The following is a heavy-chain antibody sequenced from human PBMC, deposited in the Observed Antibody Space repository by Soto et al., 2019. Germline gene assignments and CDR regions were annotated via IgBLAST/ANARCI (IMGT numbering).Heavy chain of an antibody. CDR3: ASDDSSGWGSLYYYYGMDV. Sequence: ASVKVSCKASGYTFTSYGISWVRQAPGQGLEWMGWISAYNGNTNYAQKLQGRVTMTTDTSTSTAYMELRSLRSDDTAVYYCASDDSSGWGSLYYYYGMDVWGQGTTVTVSS. CDR1: GYTFTSYG. CDR2: ISAYNGNT. J-gene: IGHJ6*02. D-gene: IGHD6-19*01. V-gene: IGHV1-18*01.